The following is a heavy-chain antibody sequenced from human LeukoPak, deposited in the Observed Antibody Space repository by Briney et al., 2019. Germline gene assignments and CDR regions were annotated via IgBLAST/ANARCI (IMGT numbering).Heavy chain of an antibody. V-gene: IGHV3-9*01. CDR3: AKDIGTYYYYGMDV. CDR2: ISWNSGSI. Sequence: GRSLRLSCAASGFTFDDYAMHWVRQAPGKGLEWVSGISWNSGSIGYADSVKGRFTISRDNAKNSLYLQMNSLRAEDTALYYCAKDIGTYYYYGMDVWGQGTTVTVSS. CDR1: GFTFDDYA. J-gene: IGHJ6*02.